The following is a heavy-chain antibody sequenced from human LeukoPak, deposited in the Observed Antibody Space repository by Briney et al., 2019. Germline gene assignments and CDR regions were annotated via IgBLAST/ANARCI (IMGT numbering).Heavy chain of an antibody. V-gene: IGHV3-30*18. CDR2: ISYDGSNK. J-gene: IGHJ4*02. CDR1: GFTFSSYG. Sequence: PGGSLRLSCAASGFTFSSYGMHWVRQAPGKGLEWVAVISYDGSNKYYADSVKGRFTISRDNYKNTLYLQMNSLRAEDTAVYYCAKTDYWGQGTLVTVSS. CDR3: AKTDY.